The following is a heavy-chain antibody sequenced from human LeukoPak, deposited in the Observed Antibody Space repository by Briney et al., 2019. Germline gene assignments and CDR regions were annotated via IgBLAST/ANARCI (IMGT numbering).Heavy chain of an antibody. Sequence: TLSLTCTVSGGSISSGSYYWSWIRQPAGKGLEWIGRIYTSGSTNYNPSLKSRVTISVDTSKNQFSLKLSSVTAADTAVYYCARVVTIFGDAFDIWGQGTMVTVSS. CDR2: IYTSGST. CDR3: ARVVTIFGDAFDI. J-gene: IGHJ3*02. V-gene: IGHV4-61*02. CDR1: GGSISSGSYY. D-gene: IGHD3-3*01.